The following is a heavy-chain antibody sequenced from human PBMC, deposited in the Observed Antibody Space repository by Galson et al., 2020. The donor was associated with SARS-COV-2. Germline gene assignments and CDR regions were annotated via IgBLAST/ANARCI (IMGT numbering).Heavy chain of an antibody. CDR2: IVVGSGNT. Sequence: SVKFSCKASGFTFTSSAVQWVRQARGQRLEWIGWIVVGSGNTNYAQKFQERVTITSDISTSTADMELSSLRSEDTAVYYCAAMWAGMTTGGGYWGQGTLVAV. V-gene: IGHV1-58*01. J-gene: IGHJ4*02. CDR3: AAMWAGMTTGGGY. D-gene: IGHD4-17*01. CDR1: GFTFTSSA.